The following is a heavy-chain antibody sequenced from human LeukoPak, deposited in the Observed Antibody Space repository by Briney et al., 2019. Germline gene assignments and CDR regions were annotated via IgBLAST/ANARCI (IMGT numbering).Heavy chain of an antibody. D-gene: IGHD2-2*01. V-gene: IGHV4-39*01. CDR1: GGSISSSGYS. Sequence: PSETLSLTCTVSGGSISSSGYSWGWIRQPPGKGLEWIGSFYYSGRAYDSPSLKSRVTMSVDMSKNQFSLNLNSVTAADTAVYYCARHLLSRYDYWGQGTLVTVSS. J-gene: IGHJ4*02. CDR2: FYYSGRA. CDR3: ARHLLSRYDY.